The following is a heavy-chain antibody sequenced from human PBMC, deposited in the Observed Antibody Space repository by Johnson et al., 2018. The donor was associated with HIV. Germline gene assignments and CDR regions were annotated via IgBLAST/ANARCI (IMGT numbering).Heavy chain of an antibody. Sequence: QVQLVESGGGVVQPGRSLRLSCAASGFTFSSYAMHWVRQAPGKGLEWVAVISYDGSNKYYADSVKGRFTISRDNSKNTLYLQMNSLRAEDTDLYYCARVSSMIVVLITAGAFDIWGQGTMVTVSS. D-gene: IGHD3-22*01. V-gene: IGHV3-30*04. CDR1: GFTFSSYA. J-gene: IGHJ3*02. CDR3: ARVSSMIVVLITAGAFDI. CDR2: ISYDGSNK.